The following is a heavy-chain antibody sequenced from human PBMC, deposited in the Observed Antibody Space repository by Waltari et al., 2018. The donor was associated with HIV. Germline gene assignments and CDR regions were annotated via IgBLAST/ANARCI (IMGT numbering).Heavy chain of an antibody. Sequence: QLQLQESGPGLVKPSETLSLTCTVYGGSFSGYYWSWIRQPPGKGLEWIGEINHSGSTNYNPSLKSRVTISVDTSKNQFSLKLSSVTAADTAVYYCASNYYASSGGPFDYWGQGTLVTVSS. J-gene: IGHJ4*02. D-gene: IGHD3-22*01. CDR1: GGSFSGYY. CDR3: ASNYYASSGGPFDY. V-gene: IGHV4-34*01. CDR2: INHSGST.